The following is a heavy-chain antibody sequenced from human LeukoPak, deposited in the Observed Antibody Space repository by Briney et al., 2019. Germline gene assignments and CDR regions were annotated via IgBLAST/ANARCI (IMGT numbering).Heavy chain of an antibody. J-gene: IGHJ6*03. CDR3: ARGKDTAMGRGYYYYYMDV. CDR2: IGTAGDT. CDR1: GFTFSNYW. V-gene: IGHV3-13*01. D-gene: IGHD5-18*01. Sequence: GGSLRLSCAASGFTFSNYWMHWVRQATGKGLEWVSAIGTAGDTYYPGSVKGRFTISRENAKNSLYLQMNSLRAGDTAVYYCARGKDTAMGRGYYYYYMDVWGKGTTVTVSS.